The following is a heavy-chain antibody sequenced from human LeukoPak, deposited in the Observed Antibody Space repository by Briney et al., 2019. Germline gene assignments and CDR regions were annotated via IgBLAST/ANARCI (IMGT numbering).Heavy chain of an antibody. V-gene: IGHV3-74*01. D-gene: IGHD1-26*01. CDR3: ARDTSYDGFFDY. CDR2: INSDGSST. Sequence: GGSLRLSCAASGFTFSSYWMHWVSHAPGKGLVWVSRINSDGSSTSYEDSVKGRFTISRDNAKNTLYLQMNSLRAEDTAVYYCARDTSYDGFFDYWGQGTLVTVSS. J-gene: IGHJ4*02. CDR1: GFTFSSYW.